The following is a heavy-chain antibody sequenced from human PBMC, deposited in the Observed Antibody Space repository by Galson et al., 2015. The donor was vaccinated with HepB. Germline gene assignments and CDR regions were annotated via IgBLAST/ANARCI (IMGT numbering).Heavy chain of an antibody. D-gene: IGHD2-15*01. J-gene: IGHJ1*01. Sequence: SVKVSCKASGYTFTSYYMHWVRQAPGQGLEWMGIINPSGGSTSYAQKFQGRVTMTRDTSTSTVYMELSSLRSEDTAVYYCARGKDIVVVVAATGPATAPDYEHWGQGTLVTVSS. CDR2: INPSGGST. CDR3: ARGKDIVVVVAATGPATAPDYEH. V-gene: IGHV1-46*01. CDR1: GYTFTSYY.